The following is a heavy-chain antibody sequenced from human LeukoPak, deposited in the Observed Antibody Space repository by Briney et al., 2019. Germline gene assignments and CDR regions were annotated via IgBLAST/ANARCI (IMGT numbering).Heavy chain of an antibody. D-gene: IGHD5-18*01. J-gene: IGHJ4*02. V-gene: IGHV4-4*07. Sequence: SETLSLTCTVSGGSISSYYWSWIRQPAGKGLEWIGRIYTSGSTNYNPSLKSRVTISVDTSKNQFSLKLSSVTAADTAVYYCARTWIQLWYFDYWGQGTLVTVSS. CDR2: IYTSGST. CDR3: ARTWIQLWYFDY. CDR1: GGSISSYY.